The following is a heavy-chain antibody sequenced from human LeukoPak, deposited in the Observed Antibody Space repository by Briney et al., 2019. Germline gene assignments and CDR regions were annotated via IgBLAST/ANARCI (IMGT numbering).Heavy chain of an antibody. D-gene: IGHD3-10*01. CDR3: ARVLVRGVISGFDY. CDR2: IYYSGST. V-gene: IGHV4-39*07. Sequence: SETLSLTCTVSGGSISSSSYYWGWIRQPPGKGLEWIGSIYYSGSTYYNPSLKSRVTISVDTSKNQFSLKLSSVTAADTAVYYCARVLVRGVISGFDYWGQGTLVTVSS. J-gene: IGHJ4*02. CDR1: GGSISSSSYY.